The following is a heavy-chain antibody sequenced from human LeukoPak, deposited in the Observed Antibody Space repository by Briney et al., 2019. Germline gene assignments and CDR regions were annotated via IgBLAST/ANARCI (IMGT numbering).Heavy chain of an antibody. J-gene: IGHJ2*01. CDR1: GGSFSGYY. V-gene: IGHV4-34*01. CDR3: ARPVAGTDWYFDL. D-gene: IGHD6-19*01. CDR2: INHSGST. Sequence: SETLSLTCAVYGGSFSGYYWSWIRQPPGKGLEWIGEINHSGSTNYNPSLKSRVTLSVDTSKNHFSLKLSSVTAADTAVYYCARPVAGTDWYFDLWGRGTLVTVSS.